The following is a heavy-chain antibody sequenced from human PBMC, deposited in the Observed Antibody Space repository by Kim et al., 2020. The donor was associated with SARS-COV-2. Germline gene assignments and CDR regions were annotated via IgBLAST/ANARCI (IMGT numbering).Heavy chain of an antibody. CDR3: TTPIVVVPAAMENYYYGMDV. Sequence: GRFTISRDDSKNTLYLQMNSLKTEDTAVYYCTTPIVVVPAAMENYYYGMDVWGQGTTVTVSS. D-gene: IGHD2-2*01. J-gene: IGHJ6*02. V-gene: IGHV3-15*01.